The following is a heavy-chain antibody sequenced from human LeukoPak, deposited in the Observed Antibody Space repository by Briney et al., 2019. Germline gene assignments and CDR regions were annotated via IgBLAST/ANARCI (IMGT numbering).Heavy chain of an antibody. CDR1: GYTFTGYY. J-gene: IGHJ4*02. D-gene: IGHD1-26*01. CDR3: ARDGVPAAISDLIVGATGPDY. V-gene: IGHV1-2*04. CDR2: INPNSGGT. Sequence: ASVKVSCKASGYTFTGYYMHWVRQAPGQGLEWMGWINPNSGGTNYAQKFQGWVTMTRDTSISTASMELSRLRSDDTAVYYCARDGVPAAISDLIVGATGPDYWGQGTLVTVSS.